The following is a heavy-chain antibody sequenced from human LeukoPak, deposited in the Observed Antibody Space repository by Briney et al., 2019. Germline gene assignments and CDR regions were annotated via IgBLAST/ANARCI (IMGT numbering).Heavy chain of an antibody. V-gene: IGHV3-33*03. CDR3: ATIRNCGGDCYYFDY. CDR1: GFTFSSYA. CDR2: IWYDGSNK. D-gene: IGHD2-21*02. Sequence: GGSLRLSCAASGFTFSSYAMHWVRQAPGKGLEWVAVIWYDGSNKYYPDSVKGRFTISRDNSKNTLYPQMNSLRAEDTAVYYCATIRNCGGDCYYFDYWGQGTLVTVSS. J-gene: IGHJ4*02.